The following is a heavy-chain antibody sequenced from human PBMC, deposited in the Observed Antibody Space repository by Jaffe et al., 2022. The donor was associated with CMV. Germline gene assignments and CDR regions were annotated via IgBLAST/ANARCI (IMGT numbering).Heavy chain of an antibody. CDR3: ARQVAGVAAAGIIDGSYDY. D-gene: IGHD6-13*01. CDR2: IYYSGST. V-gene: IGHV4-59*08. Sequence: QVQLQESGPGLVKPSETLSLTCTVSGGSISSYYWSWIRQPPGKGLEWIGYIYYSGSTNYNPSLKSRVTISVDTSKNQFSLKLSSVTAADTAVYYCARQVAGVAAAGIIDGSYDYWGQGTLVTVSS. J-gene: IGHJ4*02. CDR1: GGSISSYY.